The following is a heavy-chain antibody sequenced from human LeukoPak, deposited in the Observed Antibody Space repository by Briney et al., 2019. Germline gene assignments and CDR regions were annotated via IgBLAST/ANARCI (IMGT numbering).Heavy chain of an antibody. CDR1: GFSISSGYY. J-gene: IGHJ4*02. D-gene: IGHD6-19*01. CDR2: MFYSGTT. Sequence: PSETLSLTCTVSGFSISSGYYWGWIRQPPGKGLEWIGSMFYSGTTYYNPSLRSRVTISVDTSKNQFSLQLSSVTAADTAVYYCSKSSSAWSSIDYWGQGTLVTVSS. CDR3: SKSSSAWSSIDY. V-gene: IGHV4-38-2*02.